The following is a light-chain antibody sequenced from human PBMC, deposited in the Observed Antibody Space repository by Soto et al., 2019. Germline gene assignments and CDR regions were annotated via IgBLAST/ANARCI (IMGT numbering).Light chain of an antibody. CDR1: QSISSSH. J-gene: IGKJ1*01. CDR2: GAS. V-gene: IGKV3-20*01. Sequence: EIVLTQSPGTLSLSQGERATLSCRASQSISSSHLAWYQQKPGQAPRLLIYGASNRATGIPDRFSGSGSGTTFTLTSIKLEPDDFAVYYCHQYCTSPNTFGQGTKVEIK. CDR3: HQYCTSPNT.